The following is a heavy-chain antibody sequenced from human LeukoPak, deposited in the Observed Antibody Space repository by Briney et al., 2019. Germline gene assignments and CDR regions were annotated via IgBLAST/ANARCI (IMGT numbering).Heavy chain of an antibody. D-gene: IGHD3-10*01. J-gene: IGHJ4*02. CDR1: GGSISNYY. CDR2: INHSGGT. V-gene: IGHV4-34*01. Sequence: SETLSLTCTVSGGSISNYYWNWIRQPPGKGLEWIGEINHSGGTNYNPSLKSRVTISVDTSKKQFSLKLSSVTAADTAVYYCARGVDYYGVWGQGTLVTVSS. CDR3: ARGVDYYGV.